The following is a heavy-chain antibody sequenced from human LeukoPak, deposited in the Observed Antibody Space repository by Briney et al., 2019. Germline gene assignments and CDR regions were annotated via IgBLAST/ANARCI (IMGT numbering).Heavy chain of an antibody. D-gene: IGHD3-9*01. J-gene: IGHJ4*02. V-gene: IGHV1-18*01. Sequence: ASVKVSCKVSGYTFTSYGISWVRQAPGQGLECMGWISAYNGNTNYAQKLQGRVTMTTDTSTSTAYMELRSLRSDDTAVYYCAREPDYGILTGSLGYWGQGTLVTVSS. CDR3: AREPDYGILTGSLGY. CDR1: GYTFTSYG. CDR2: ISAYNGNT.